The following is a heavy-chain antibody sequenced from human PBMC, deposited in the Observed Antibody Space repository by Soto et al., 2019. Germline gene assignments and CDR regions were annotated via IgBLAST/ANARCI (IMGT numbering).Heavy chain of an antibody. CDR1: GGSISSGGYS. CDR3: ARAGGLGAVAVDY. CDR2: IYHGST. J-gene: IGHJ4*02. D-gene: IGHD6-19*01. Sequence: QLQLQESGSGLVKPSQTLSLTCAVSGGSISSGGYSWSWIRQPPGKGLEWIGYIYHGSTYYNPSPKGRVTRAVDRSKTRVSLKLSSVTAAASAVYYCARAGGLGAVAVDYWGQGTLVTVSS. V-gene: IGHV4-30-2*01.